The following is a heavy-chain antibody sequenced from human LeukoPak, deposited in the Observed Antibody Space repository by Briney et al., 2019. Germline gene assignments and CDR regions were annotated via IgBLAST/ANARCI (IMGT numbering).Heavy chain of an antibody. D-gene: IGHD1-26*01. V-gene: IGHV3-7*01. CDR1: GFTFTTYW. Sequence: PGGSLRLSCADSGFTFTTYWMSWMRQAPGKGLQWVANIEHDGSEQYYVDSVKGRFTISRDNAKNSLFLQMSSLGVEDTAVYYCKSGGAAPGSFDYWGHGALVTVSS. CDR3: KSGGAAPGSFDY. CDR2: IEHDGSEQ. J-gene: IGHJ4*01.